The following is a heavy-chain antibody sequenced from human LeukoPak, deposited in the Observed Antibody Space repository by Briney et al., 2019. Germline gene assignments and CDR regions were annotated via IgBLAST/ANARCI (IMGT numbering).Heavy chain of an antibody. CDR3: ARDTGYCSSTSC. CDR1: GGSFSGYY. CDR2: INHSGST. V-gene: IGHV4-34*01. J-gene: IGHJ4*02. Sequence: SETLSLTCAVYGGSFSGYYWSWIRQPPGKGLEWIGEINHSGSTNYNPSLKSRVTISVDTSKNQFSLKLSSVTAADMAVYYCARDTGYCSSTSCWSQGTLVTVSS. D-gene: IGHD2-2*01.